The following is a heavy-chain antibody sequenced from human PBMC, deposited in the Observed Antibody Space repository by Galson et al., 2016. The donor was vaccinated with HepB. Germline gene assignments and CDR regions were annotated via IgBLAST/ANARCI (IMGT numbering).Heavy chain of an antibody. J-gene: IGHJ4*02. V-gene: IGHV3-30*18. D-gene: IGHD5-18*01. CDR2: ISYDGSNK. Sequence: SLRLSCAASGFTFSRYGMHWVRRAPGKGLEWVAVISYDGSNKYYGDSVKDRFSTSRDNSKNTLYLQMNSLRPEDTAVYFCAKASLGQLWHNFFDYWGQGSLVTVSS. CDR3: AKASLGQLWHNFFDY. CDR1: GFTFSRYG.